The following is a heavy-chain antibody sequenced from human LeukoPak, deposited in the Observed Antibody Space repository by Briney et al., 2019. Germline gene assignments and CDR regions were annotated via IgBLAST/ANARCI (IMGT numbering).Heavy chain of an antibody. CDR3: AKDGYDYVWGSYPRGYFDY. Sequence: PGGSLRLSCAASGFTFSSYGMSWVRQAPGGGLEWVSAITGSGGNTYYADSVQGRITISRDNSKNSLYLQMNSLRAEDTAVYYCAKDGYDYVWGSYPRGYFDYWGQGTLVTVSS. D-gene: IGHD3-16*02. V-gene: IGHV3-23*01. J-gene: IGHJ4*02. CDR2: ITGSGGNT. CDR1: GFTFSSYG.